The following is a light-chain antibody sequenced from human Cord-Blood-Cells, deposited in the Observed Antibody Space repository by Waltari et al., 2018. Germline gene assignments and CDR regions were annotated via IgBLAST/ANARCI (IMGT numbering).Light chain of an antibody. CDR3: SSYTSSSTLE. CDR1: SSDVGGYNY. V-gene: IGLV2-14*01. J-gene: IGLJ3*02. Sequence: QSALTQPAPVSGSPGQSITISCTGTSSDVGGYNYVSGYQQHPGKAPKLMIYDVSNRPSGVCNRCSGSKSGSTASLTISGLQAEDEADYYCSSYTSSSTLEFGGGTKLTVL. CDR2: DVS.